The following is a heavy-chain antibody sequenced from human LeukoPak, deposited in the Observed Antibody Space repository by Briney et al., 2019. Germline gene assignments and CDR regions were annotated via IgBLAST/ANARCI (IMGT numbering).Heavy chain of an antibody. V-gene: IGHV4-39*07. Sequence: PSETLSLTCTVSGGSISSSSYYWGWIRQPPGKGLEWIGEINHSGSTNYNPSLKSRVTISVDTSKNQFSLKLSSVTAADTAVYYCASLRISMIVVPYWGQGTLVTVSS. CDR1: GGSISSSSYY. D-gene: IGHD3-22*01. CDR2: INHSGST. J-gene: IGHJ4*02. CDR3: ASLRISMIVVPY.